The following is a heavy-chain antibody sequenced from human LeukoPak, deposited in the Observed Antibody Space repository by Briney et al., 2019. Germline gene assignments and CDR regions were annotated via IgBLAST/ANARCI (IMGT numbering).Heavy chain of an antibody. J-gene: IGHJ3*02. CDR2: INHRGST. D-gene: IGHD3-9*01. CDR1: GESFSGYY. V-gene: IGHV4-34*01. CDR3: ARVRYFDWLSRPVTDAFDI. Sequence: SETLSLTCAVYGESFSGYYWSWIRQPPGKGREWIGEINHRGSTNYNPSLKSRVTISVDTSKNQFSLKLSSVTAADTAVYYCARVRYFDWLSRPVTDAFDIWGQGTMVTVSS.